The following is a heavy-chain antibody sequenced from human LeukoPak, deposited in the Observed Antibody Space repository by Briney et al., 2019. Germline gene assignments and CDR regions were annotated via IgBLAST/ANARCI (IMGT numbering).Heavy chain of an antibody. CDR2: IKQDGSEK. J-gene: IGHJ3*02. CDR1: GFTFSSYW. V-gene: IGHV3-7*03. Sequence: GGSLRLSCAASGFTFSSYWMSWVRQAPGKGLEWVANIKQDGSEKYYVDSVKGRFTISRDNAKNSLYLQMNSLRTEDAALYYCVAGSGYSPADAFYIWGQGTRVTVSS. CDR3: VAGSGYSPADAFYI. D-gene: IGHD3-3*01.